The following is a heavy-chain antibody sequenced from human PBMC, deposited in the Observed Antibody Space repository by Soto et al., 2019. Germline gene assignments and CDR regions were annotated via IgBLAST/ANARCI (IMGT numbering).Heavy chain of an antibody. V-gene: IGHV4-4*02. J-gene: IGHJ3*02. CDR1: SVSISSSNW. Sequence: SETLSLTCAVSSVSISSSNWWSWVRQPPGKGLEWIGEIYHSGSTNYNPSLKSRVTISVDKSKNQFSLKLSSVTAADTAVYYCARWSKQLVYAFDIWGQGTMVTVSS. D-gene: IGHD6-13*01. CDR2: IYHSGST. CDR3: ARWSKQLVYAFDI.